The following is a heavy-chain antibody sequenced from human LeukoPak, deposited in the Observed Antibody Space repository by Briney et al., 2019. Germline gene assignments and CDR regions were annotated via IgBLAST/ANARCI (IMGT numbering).Heavy chain of an antibody. Sequence: GGSLRLSCAASGFTFSSYAMHWVRQAPGKGLEWVAVISYDGSNKYYADSVKGRFTISRDNSKNTLYLQMNSLRAEDTALYYCARDGDTVLTRGYYYHMDVWGKGTTVTVSS. CDR2: ISYDGSNK. D-gene: IGHD4-23*01. CDR1: GFTFSSYA. CDR3: ARDGDTVLTRGYYYHMDV. J-gene: IGHJ6*03. V-gene: IGHV3-30*04.